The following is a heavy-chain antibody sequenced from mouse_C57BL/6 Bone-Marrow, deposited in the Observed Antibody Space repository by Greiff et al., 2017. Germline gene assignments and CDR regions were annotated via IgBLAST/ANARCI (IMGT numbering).Heavy chain of an antibody. CDR1: GYTFTSYW. D-gene: IGHD1-1*01. J-gene: IGHJ4*01. V-gene: IGHV1-7*01. CDR3: ARWHYGSSYEAMDY. CDR2: INPSSGYT. Sequence: QVQLKESGAELAKSGASVKLSCKASGYTFTSYWMHWVKQRPGQGLEWIGYINPSSGYTKYNQKFKDKATLTADKSSSTAYMQLSSLTYEDSAVYYCARWHYGSSYEAMDYWGQGTSVTVSS.